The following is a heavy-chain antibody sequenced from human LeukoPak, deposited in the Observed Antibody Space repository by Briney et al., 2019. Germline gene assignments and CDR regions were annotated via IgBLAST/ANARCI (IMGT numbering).Heavy chain of an antibody. CDR2: IYYSGIT. D-gene: IGHD1-26*01. V-gene: IGHV4-59*01. Sequence: PSETLSLTCSVSGGSMTAFFWTWIRQPPGKGLEWTGYIYYSGITNYNPSLKSRITISVDTSNNEFSLKLKSVTPADAAIYYCARGWDVDYFYYHMDVWAKGPRSPSP. J-gene: IGHJ6*03. CDR3: ARGWDVDYFYYHMDV. CDR1: GGSMTAFF.